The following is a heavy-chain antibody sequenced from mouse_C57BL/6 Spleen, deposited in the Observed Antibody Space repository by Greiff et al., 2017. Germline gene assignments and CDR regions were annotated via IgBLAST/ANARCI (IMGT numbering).Heavy chain of an antibody. CDR2: IYPGSGNT. J-gene: IGHJ4*01. CDR3: ASPIYYDYDGYAMDY. V-gene: IGHV1-66*01. Sequence: QVQLKQSGPELVKPGASVKISCKASGYSFTSYYIHWVKQRPGQGLEWIGWIYPGSGNTKYNEKFKGKATLTADTSSSTAYMQLSSLTSEDSAVYYCASPIYYDYDGYAMDYWGQGTSVTVSS. CDR1: GYSFTSYY. D-gene: IGHD2-4*01.